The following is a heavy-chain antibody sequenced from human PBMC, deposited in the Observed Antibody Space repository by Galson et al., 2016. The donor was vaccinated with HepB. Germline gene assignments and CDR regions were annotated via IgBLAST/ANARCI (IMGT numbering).Heavy chain of an antibody. CDR3: ARDGTSSWGFDY. CDR2: ISSSSSIT. J-gene: IGHJ4*02. D-gene: IGHD6-13*01. CDR1: GFTFIDFY. Sequence: SLRLSCAASGFTFIDFYMSWFRQAPGKGLEWVSYISSSSSITNYADSVKGRFTISRDNAKNSVYLQINSLRAEDTAVYYCARDGTSSWGFDYWGQGTLVTVSS. V-gene: IGHV3-11*05.